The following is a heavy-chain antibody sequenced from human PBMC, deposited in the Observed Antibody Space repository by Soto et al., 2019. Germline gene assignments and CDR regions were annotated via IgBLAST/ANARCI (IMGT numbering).Heavy chain of an antibody. Sequence: PSETLSLTCTVSGGSISSGSYYWGWIRQPPGKGLERIRSIYYSGSTYYNPSLKSRVAISVDTSKNQFSLKLSSVTAADTAVYYCASPARSTMVRGVIPTYYYYYYMDVWGKGTTVTVSS. CDR1: GGSISSGSYY. V-gene: IGHV4-39*01. D-gene: IGHD3-10*01. CDR2: IYYSGST. J-gene: IGHJ6*03. CDR3: ASPARSTMVRGVIPTYYYYYYMDV.